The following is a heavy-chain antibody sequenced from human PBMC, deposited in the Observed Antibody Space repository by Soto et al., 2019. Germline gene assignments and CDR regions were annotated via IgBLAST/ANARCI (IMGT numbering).Heavy chain of an antibody. D-gene: IGHD6-13*01. CDR1: GYTFTSYG. CDR2: ISAYNGNT. Sequence: QVQLVQSGAEVKKPGASVKVSCKASGYTFTSYGISWVRQAPGQGLEWMGWISAYNGNTNYAQKLQGRVTMTTDTSTSTAYMELRSLRSDDTAVYYCARDAQGLVAAAGTGSWFDPWGQGTLVTVSS. V-gene: IGHV1-18*01. CDR3: ARDAQGLVAAAGTGSWFDP. J-gene: IGHJ5*02.